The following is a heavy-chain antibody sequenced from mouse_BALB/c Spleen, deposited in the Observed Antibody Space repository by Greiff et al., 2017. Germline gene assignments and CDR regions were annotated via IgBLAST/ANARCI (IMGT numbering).Heavy chain of an antibody. V-gene: IGHV14-1*02. CDR3: ARDDYGSSLYAMDY. D-gene: IGHD1-1*01. J-gene: IGHJ4*01. CDR1: GFNIKDYY. CDR2: IDPENGNT. Sequence: VHVKQSGAELVRPGALVKLSCKASGFNIKDYYMHWVKQRPEQGLEWIGWIDPENGNTIYDPKFQGKASITADTSSNTAYLQLSSLTSEDTAVYYCARDDYGSSLYAMDYWGQGTSVTVSS.